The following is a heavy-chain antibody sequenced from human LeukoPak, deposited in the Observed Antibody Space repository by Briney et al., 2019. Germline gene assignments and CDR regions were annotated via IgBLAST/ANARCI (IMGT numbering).Heavy chain of an antibody. J-gene: IGHJ4*02. CDR2: INSDGSDT. Sequence: GGSLRLSCAASGFTFSSYWMYWVRQAPGKGLVWVPRINSDGSDTSYADSVQGRFTISRDNAKNTLYLQMNSLRAEDTAVYYRASCVAVPGLPDYWGQGTLVTVSS. CDR1: GFTFSSYW. CDR3: ASCVAVPGLPDY. D-gene: IGHD6-19*01. V-gene: IGHV3-74*01.